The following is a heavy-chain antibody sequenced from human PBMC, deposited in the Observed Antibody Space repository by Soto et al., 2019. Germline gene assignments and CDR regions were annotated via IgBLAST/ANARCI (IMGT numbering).Heavy chain of an antibody. Sequence: QVQLVQSGAEVKKPGSSVKVSCKASGGTFSSYAISWVRQAPGQGLEWMGGTIPIFGTANYAQKLQGRVTSTANESTSTAYMELRSMRSEDTAVYYCARHGVRGGVIAHYYYDGMDVWGQGLTVTVSS. D-gene: IGHD3-16*02. J-gene: IGHJ6*02. CDR2: TIPIFGTA. CDR3: ARHGVRGGVIAHYYYDGMDV. CDR1: GGTFSSYA. V-gene: IGHV1-69*01.